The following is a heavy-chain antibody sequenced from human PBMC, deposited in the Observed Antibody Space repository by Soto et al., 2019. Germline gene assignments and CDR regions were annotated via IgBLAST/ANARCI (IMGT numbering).Heavy chain of an antibody. Sequence: QVQLVQSGAEVKKPGASVKVSCKASGYTVTTYGINWVRLAPGQGLEWMGGISAYNGHTKYAQKVQGGVTMTTDTSTNTVYMDLRYLRPDDTAVYYCARGDSDFDLWGRATPVTVSS. D-gene: IGHD3-10*01. CDR1: GYTVTTYG. V-gene: IGHV1-18*01. J-gene: IGHJ2*01. CDR2: ISAYNGHT. CDR3: ARGDSDFDL.